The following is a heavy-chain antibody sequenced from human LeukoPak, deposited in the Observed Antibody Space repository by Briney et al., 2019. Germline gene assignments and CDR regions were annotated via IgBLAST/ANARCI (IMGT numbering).Heavy chain of an antibody. Sequence: GGSLRLSCEVSGFTFSSYGMSWVRQAPGRGLEWGSSISGSGGSTNYADSVKGRFTISRDNSENTLYLQMNTLRAEDTAVYYCAKEGSSGWTRSFDYWGQGTLVTVSS. J-gene: IGHJ4*02. CDR2: ISGSGGST. V-gene: IGHV3-23*01. D-gene: IGHD6-19*01. CDR3: AKEGSSGWTRSFDY. CDR1: GFTFSSYG.